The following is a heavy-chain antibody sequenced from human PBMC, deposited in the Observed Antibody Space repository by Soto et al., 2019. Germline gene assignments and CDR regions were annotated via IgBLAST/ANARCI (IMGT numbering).Heavy chain of an antibody. J-gene: IGHJ4*02. D-gene: IGHD2-2*03. CDR1: GYTLTELS. Sequence: GASVKVSCKVSGYTLTELSMHWVRQAPGKGLEWMGGFDPEDGETIYAQKFQGRVTMTEDTSTDTAYMELSSLRSEDTAVYYCATLVGYCISTSCYVHWGQGTLVTVS. CDR2: FDPEDGET. CDR3: ATLVGYCISTSCYVH. V-gene: IGHV1-24*01.